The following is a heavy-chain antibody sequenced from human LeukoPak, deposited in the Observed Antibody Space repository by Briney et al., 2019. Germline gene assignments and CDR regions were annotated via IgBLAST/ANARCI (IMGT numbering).Heavy chain of an antibody. Sequence: GASVKVSCKASGFTFTGSAMQWVRQARGQRLEWIGWIVVGSDNTNYAQKFQERVTITRDMSTSTAYMELSSLRSDDTAVYYCTADPYYDASGPPRWFDPWGQGTLVTVSS. J-gene: IGHJ5*02. D-gene: IGHD3-22*01. CDR1: GFTFTGSA. V-gene: IGHV1-58*02. CDR3: TADPYYDASGPPRWFDP. CDR2: IVVGSDNT.